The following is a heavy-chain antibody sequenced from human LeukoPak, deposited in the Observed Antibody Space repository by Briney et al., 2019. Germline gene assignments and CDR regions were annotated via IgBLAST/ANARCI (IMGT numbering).Heavy chain of an antibody. CDR2: ISSSSSTI. J-gene: IGHJ5*02. CDR3: ARDRSLLVYYGSGPNGFDP. D-gene: IGHD3-10*01. V-gene: IGHV3-48*04. Sequence: GGSLRLSCAASGFTFSSYSMNWVRQAPGKGLEWVSYISSSSSTIYYADSVKGRFTISRDNAKNSLYLQMNSLRAEDTAVYYCARDRSLLVYYGSGPNGFDPWGQGTLVTVSS. CDR1: GFTFSSYS.